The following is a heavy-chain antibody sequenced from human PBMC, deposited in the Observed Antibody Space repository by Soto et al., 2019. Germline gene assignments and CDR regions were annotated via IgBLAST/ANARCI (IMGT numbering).Heavy chain of an antibody. Sequence: HPGGSLRLSCAASGFTVSSSYLTWVRQAPGKGLEWVAILYTGTDTVYADSVKGRFTISRDSSKNTLYLQMHSLRAEDTAMYFCARSRYTGTYSARCLDYWGQGAVGTVSS. CDR2: LYTGTDT. V-gene: IGHV3-53*01. D-gene: IGHD1-26*01. CDR1: GFTVSSSY. CDR3: ARSRYTGTYSARCLDY. J-gene: IGHJ4*02.